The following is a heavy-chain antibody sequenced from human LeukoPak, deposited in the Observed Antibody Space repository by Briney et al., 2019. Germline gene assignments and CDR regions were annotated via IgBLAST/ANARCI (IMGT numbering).Heavy chain of an antibody. CDR2: ITRSSYI. D-gene: IGHD3-16*02. Sequence: PGGSLRLSCVASGFTFSSYSMNWVRQAPGKGLEWVSSITRSSYIYYADSVKGRFTISRDNAKNSLYLQMNSLRAEDTAVYYCARDDRFAFDIWGQGTMVTVSS. CDR1: GFTFSSYS. V-gene: IGHV3-21*01. CDR3: ARDDRFAFDI. J-gene: IGHJ3*02.